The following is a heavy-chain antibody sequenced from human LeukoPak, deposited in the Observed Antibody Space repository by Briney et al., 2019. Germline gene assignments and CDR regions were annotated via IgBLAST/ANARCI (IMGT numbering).Heavy chain of an antibody. D-gene: IGHD3-22*01. V-gene: IGHV3-49*03. Sequence: GGSLRLFCTASGFTFGDYAMSWFRQAPGKGLEWVGFIRSKAYGGTTEYAASVKGRFTISRDDSKSITYLQMNSLKTEDTAVYYCTSYYDSSGYPGDYWGQGTLVTVSS. J-gene: IGHJ4*02. CDR3: TSYYDSSGYPGDY. CDR1: GFTFGDYA. CDR2: IRSKAYGGTT.